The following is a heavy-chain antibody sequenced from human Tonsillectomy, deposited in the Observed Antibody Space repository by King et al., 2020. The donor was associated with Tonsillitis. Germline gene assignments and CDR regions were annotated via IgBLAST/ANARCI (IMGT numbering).Heavy chain of an antibody. J-gene: IGHJ4*02. CDR2: IHYSGST. CDR3: ARTSSYFDY. CDR1: GGSISSYY. Sequence: QLQESGPGLVKPAETLSLTCTVSGGSISSYYWSWIRQPPGKGLEWIGHIHYSGSTNYNPSLKSRVTISVDTSKNQFSLRLSSVTAADTAVYYCARTSSYFDYWGQGTLVTVSS. V-gene: IGHV4-59*01.